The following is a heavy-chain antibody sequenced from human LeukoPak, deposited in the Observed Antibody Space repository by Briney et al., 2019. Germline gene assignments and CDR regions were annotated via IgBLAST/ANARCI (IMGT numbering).Heavy chain of an antibody. J-gene: IGHJ4*02. V-gene: IGHV3-48*01. CDR1: GFTFSSYA. CDR2: ISGSSSTI. CDR3: ARGSTYYDSSGQVPFDY. Sequence: QPGGSLRLSCSASGFTFSSYAMHWVRQAPGKGLEWGSYISGSSSTIYYADSVKGRFTISRDNGKNTLYLQMNSLRAEDTAVYYCARGSTYYDSSGQVPFDYWGQGTLVTVSS. D-gene: IGHD3-22*01.